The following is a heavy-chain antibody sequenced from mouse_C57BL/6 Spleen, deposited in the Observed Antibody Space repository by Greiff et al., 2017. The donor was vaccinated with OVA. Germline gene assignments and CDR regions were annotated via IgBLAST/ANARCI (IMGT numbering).Heavy chain of an antibody. D-gene: IGHD3-2*01. CDR3: AQERTALFDY. Sequence: QVQLQQSGPELVKPGASVKISCKASGYAFSSSWMNWVKQRPGKGLEWIGRIYPGDGDTNYNGKFKGKATLTADKSSSTAYMQLSSLTSEDSAVYFCAQERTALFDYWGQGTTLTVSS. CDR1: GYAFSSSW. V-gene: IGHV1-82*01. CDR2: IYPGDGDT. J-gene: IGHJ2*01.